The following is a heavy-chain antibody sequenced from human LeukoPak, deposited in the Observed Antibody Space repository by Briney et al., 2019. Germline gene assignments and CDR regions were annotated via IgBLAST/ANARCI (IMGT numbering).Heavy chain of an antibody. CDR3: ARDFGGVTGLSAFDL. D-gene: IGHD3-10*01. V-gene: IGHV3-30-3*01. J-gene: IGHJ3*01. Sequence: GRSLRLSCAASGFTFNIYALYWVRQAPGKGLEWVAFISYDASNKYYADSVKGRFIISRDNSKNTLYLQVNSLRVEDTAVYYCARDFGGVTGLSAFDLWGQGTMVTVSS. CDR2: ISYDASNK. CDR1: GFTFNIYA.